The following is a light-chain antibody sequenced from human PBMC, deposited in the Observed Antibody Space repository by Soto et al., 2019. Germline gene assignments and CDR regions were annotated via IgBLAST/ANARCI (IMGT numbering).Light chain of an antibody. V-gene: IGKV3-20*01. CDR1: QSVSSSY. J-gene: IGKJ1*01. Sequence: ELVLTQSPGTLPLSPGERATLSCRASQSVSSSYLAWYQQKPGQAPRLLIYGASSRATGIPDRFSGSGSGTDFTLTISRLEREDFAVYYCQQYGSSPWTFGQGTKVDIK. CDR2: GAS. CDR3: QQYGSSPWT.